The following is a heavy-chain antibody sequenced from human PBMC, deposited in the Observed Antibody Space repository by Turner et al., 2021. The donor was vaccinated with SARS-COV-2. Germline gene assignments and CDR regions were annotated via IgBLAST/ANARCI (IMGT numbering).Heavy chain of an antibody. V-gene: IGHV3-21*01. CDR3: ARWDNYYDSSGYYPDAFDI. CDR2: ISSSSSYI. Sequence: EVQLVESGGGLVKPGGSLRLSCAASVFTFSSYSMNWVRQAQGKGMEWVSSISSSSSYIYYADSVKGRFTISRDNAKNSLYLQMNSLRAEDTAVYYCARWDNYYDSSGYYPDAFDIWGQGTMVTVSS. CDR1: VFTFSSYS. J-gene: IGHJ3*02. D-gene: IGHD3-22*01.